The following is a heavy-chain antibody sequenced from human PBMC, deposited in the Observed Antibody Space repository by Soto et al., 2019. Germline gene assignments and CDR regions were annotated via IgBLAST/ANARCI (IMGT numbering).Heavy chain of an antibody. J-gene: IGHJ3*02. V-gene: IGHV3-9*01. CDR3: AKDMIPNYSESNAYAAFDK. Sequence: EVQLVEAGGGLVQPGRSLRLSCAGSGFTFDDYAMHWVRQAAGKGLEWVSGISWDSDTIEYADSVQGRFTISRDNAKNSLYLQMNSLRLEDTALYFCAKDMIPNYSESNAYAAFDKWGLGTMITVSS. CDR1: GFTFDDYA. D-gene: IGHD3-22*01. CDR2: ISWDSDTI.